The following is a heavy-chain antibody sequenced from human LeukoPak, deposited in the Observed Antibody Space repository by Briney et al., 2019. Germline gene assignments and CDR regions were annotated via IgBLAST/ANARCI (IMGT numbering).Heavy chain of an antibody. Sequence: SETLSLTCTVSGGSITNYYWSWIRQSPEKGLEWIGYIYYSGSTNYNPSLKSRVTISVDTSKHQFSLKLSSVTAADTAVYYCARAPSDDFWSGYWGAFDYWGQGTLVTVPS. CDR1: GGSITNYY. CDR2: IYYSGST. CDR3: ARAPSDDFWSGYWGAFDY. D-gene: IGHD3-3*01. V-gene: IGHV4-59*12. J-gene: IGHJ4*02.